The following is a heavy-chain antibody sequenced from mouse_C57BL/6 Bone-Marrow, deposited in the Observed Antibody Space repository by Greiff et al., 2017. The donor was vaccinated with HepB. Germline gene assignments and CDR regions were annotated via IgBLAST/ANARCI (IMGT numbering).Heavy chain of an antibody. D-gene: IGHD2-3*01. V-gene: IGHV1-55*01. CDR2: IYPGSGST. CDR3: ARSIYDGPGGFAY. J-gene: IGHJ3*01. CDR1: SYTFTSYW. Sequence: VQLQQPGAELVKPGASVKMSCKASSYTFTSYWITWVKQRPGQGLEWIGDIYPGSGSTNYNEKFKSKATLTVDTSSSTAYMQLSSLTSEDSAVYYCARSIYDGPGGFAYWGQGTLVTVSA.